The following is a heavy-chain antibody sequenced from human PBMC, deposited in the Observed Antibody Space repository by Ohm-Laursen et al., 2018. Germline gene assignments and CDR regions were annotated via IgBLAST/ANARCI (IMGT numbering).Heavy chain of an antibody. V-gene: IGHV3-NL1*01. Sequence: GSLRLSCAASGFTLNSYGIHWVRQAPGKGLEWVSVISGSGTSTYYIDSVKGRFTISRDSSKNTLYLQMNSLRAEDTAVYYCARDVAHGGYGFGMDIWGQGTTVTVSS. CDR2: ISGSGTST. J-gene: IGHJ6*02. D-gene: IGHD5-12*01. CDR1: GFTLNSYG. CDR3: ARDVAHGGYGFGMDI.